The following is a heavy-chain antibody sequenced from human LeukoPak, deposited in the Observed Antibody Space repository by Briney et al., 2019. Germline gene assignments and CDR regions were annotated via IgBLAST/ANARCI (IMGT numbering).Heavy chain of an antibody. CDR3: AREDSGGWSYWFDP. Sequence: ASVKVSCKASGYTFTGYYMHWVRQAPAQGLEWMGRINPNSGGTNYAQKFQGRVTMTRDTSISTAYMELSRLRSDDTAVYRCAREDSGGWSYWFDPWGQGTLVSVSS. V-gene: IGHV1-2*06. CDR1: GYTFTGYY. J-gene: IGHJ5*02. CDR2: INPNSGGT. D-gene: IGHD6-19*01.